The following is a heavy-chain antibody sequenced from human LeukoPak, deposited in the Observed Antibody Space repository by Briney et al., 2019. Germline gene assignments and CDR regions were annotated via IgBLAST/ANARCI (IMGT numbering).Heavy chain of an antibody. J-gene: IGHJ4*02. Sequence: GGSLRLSCAASGFTFSSYGMSWVRQAPGKGLEWVSAISGSGGSTYYADSVKGRFTISRDNSKNTLYLQMNSLRAEDTAVCYCAKDLRGIAAAALTFDYWGQGTLVTVSS. CDR2: ISGSGGST. CDR1: GFTFSSYG. V-gene: IGHV3-23*01. CDR3: AKDLRGIAAAALTFDY. D-gene: IGHD6-13*01.